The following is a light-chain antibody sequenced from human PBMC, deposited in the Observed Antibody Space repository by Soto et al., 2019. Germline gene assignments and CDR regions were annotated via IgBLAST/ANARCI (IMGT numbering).Light chain of an antibody. CDR2: AAS. V-gene: IGKV1-39*01. CDR3: QQTYSALRT. CDR1: QTITTY. J-gene: IGKJ1*01. Sequence: DIQMTQSPSSLSASVGDRVTISCRASQTITTYLNWYQQKPGKAPKLPIYAASSLHSGVPSRFSGSGSWTDFTLTISSLQPEEFAAYYCQQTYSALRTFGQGTKLEIK.